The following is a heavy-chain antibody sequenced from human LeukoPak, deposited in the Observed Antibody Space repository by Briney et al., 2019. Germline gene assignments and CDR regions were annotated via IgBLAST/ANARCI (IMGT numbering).Heavy chain of an antibody. V-gene: IGHV3-7*01. CDR3: ANYDFWSGYYSGMDV. CDR2: IKQDGSEK. D-gene: IGHD3-3*01. J-gene: IGHJ6*03. CDR1: GFTFSSYW. Sequence: GGSLRLSCAASGFTFSSYWMSWVRRAPGKGLEWVANIKQDGSEKYYVDSVKGRFTISRDNAKNSLYLQMNSLRAEDTAVYYCANYDFWSGYYSGMDVWGKGTTVTVSS.